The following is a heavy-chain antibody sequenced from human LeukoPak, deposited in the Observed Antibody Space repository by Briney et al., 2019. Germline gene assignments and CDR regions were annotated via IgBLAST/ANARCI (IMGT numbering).Heavy chain of an antibody. CDR1: GYTFTSYD. Sequence: GASVKVSCKASGYTFTSYDINWVRQATGQGLEWMGWMNPNSGNTGYAQKFQGRVTMTRSTSISTAYMELSSLRSEDTAVYYCARSNRLRHCSGGSCYSFGYWGQGTLVTVSS. D-gene: IGHD2-15*01. V-gene: IGHV1-8*01. J-gene: IGHJ4*02. CDR3: ARSNRLRHCSGGSCYSFGY. CDR2: MNPNSGNT.